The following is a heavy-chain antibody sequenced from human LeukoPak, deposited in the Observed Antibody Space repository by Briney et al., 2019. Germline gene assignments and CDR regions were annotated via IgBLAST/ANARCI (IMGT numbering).Heavy chain of an antibody. J-gene: IGHJ1*01. CDR3: ASGYYYDSSGYSYFQH. D-gene: IGHD3-22*01. Sequence: SETLSLTCAVYGGSFSGYYWIWIRQPPGKGLEWIGEINHSGSTNYNPSLKSRVTISVDTSKNQFSLKLSSVTAADTAVYYCASGYYYDSSGYSYFQHWGQGTLVTVSS. CDR1: GGSFSGYY. CDR2: INHSGST. V-gene: IGHV4-34*01.